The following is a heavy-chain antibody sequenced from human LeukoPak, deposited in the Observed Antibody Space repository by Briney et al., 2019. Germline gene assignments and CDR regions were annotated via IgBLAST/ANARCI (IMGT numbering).Heavy chain of an antibody. J-gene: IGHJ4*02. Sequence: MPSETLSLTCDVYGDSLSGYYWTWIRQTPGKGLEWIGEIIHNGSSSVNPSLKSRVTISVDTSKNQFSLKLTSVTAADTAVYYCARHGHHGDHDYWGQGTLVTVSS. CDR1: GDSLSGYY. CDR3: ARHGHHGDHDY. V-gene: IGHV4-34*12. CDR2: IIHNGSS. D-gene: IGHD2-21*02.